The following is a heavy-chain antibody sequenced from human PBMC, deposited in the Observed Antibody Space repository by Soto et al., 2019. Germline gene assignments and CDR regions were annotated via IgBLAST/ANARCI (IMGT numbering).Heavy chain of an antibody. CDR2: IIPIFGTA. CDR1: GGTFSSYA. Sequence: SVKVSCKASGGTFSSYAIGWVRQAPGQGLEWMGGIIPIFGTANYAQKVQGRVTITADESTSTAYMELSRLRSEDTAVYYCARGKGRTGVTYWYYYYAMDVWGQGTLVTVSS. CDR3: ARGKGRTGVTYWYYYYAMDV. J-gene: IGHJ6*02. D-gene: IGHD2-21*02. V-gene: IGHV1-69*13.